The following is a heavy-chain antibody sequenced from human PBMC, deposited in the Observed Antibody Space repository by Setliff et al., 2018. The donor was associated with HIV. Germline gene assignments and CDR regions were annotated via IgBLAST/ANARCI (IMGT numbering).Heavy chain of an antibody. Sequence: APGKGLEWVSRINSDGSASEHADAVKGRLTISRDNAMNTLYLEMNSLRVEDTAVYYCVRVAGYSSSWFGYWGQGTLVTVSS. CDR2: INSDGSAS. CDR3: VRVAGYSSSWFGY. D-gene: IGHD6-13*01. V-gene: IGHV3-74*03. J-gene: IGHJ4*02.